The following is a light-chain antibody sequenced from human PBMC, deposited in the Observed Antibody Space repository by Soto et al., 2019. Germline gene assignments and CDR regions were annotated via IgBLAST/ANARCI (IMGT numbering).Light chain of an antibody. V-gene: IGKV3D-15*01. CDR1: QSVRNY. CDR2: DAS. Sequence: EMVLTQSPGTLSLSPGETATLSCRASQSVRNYLAWYQQKPGQAPRLLIYDASNRATGIPARFSGTGSGADFTLTITSLQSEDFAIYYCQQYNAWPITFGQGTRLEIK. J-gene: IGKJ5*01. CDR3: QQYNAWPIT.